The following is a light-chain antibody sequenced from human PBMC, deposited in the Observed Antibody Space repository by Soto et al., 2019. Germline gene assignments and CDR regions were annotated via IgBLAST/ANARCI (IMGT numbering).Light chain of an antibody. CDR3: KQYNSYSPWT. CDR1: QSVDNW. J-gene: IGKJ1*01. V-gene: IGKV1-5*03. CDR2: KAS. Sequence: DIQMTQSPSSLSASVGDGVNVXCRASQSVDNWLVWYQQKSGKAPKRLIYKASTLESGVQSRLSGSGSGKDFTLNISSLQPDDFATYYCKQYNSYSPWTFGQGTKVDIK.